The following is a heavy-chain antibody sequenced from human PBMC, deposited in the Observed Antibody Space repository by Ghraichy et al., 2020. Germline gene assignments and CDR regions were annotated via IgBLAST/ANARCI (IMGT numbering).Heavy chain of an antibody. J-gene: IGHJ5*02. D-gene: IGHD3-10*01. CDR2: ISCSGGST. V-gene: IGHV3-23*01. CDR1: GFTFSSYA. Sequence: GGSLRLSCAASGFTFSSYAMSWVRQAPGKGLEWVSAISCSGGSTYYADSVKGRFTISRDNSKNTLYLQMNSLRAEDTAVYYCAKDLGYGSGRTRNNWFDPWGQGTLVTVSS. CDR3: AKDLGYGSGRTRNNWFDP.